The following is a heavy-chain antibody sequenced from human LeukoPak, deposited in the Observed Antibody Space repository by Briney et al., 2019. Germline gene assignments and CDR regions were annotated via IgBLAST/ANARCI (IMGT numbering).Heavy chain of an antibody. CDR2: FDPEDGET. D-gene: IGHD3-16*02. CDR3: ATVSLAFRGVIVHYFDY. J-gene: IGHJ4*02. V-gene: IGHV1-24*01. CDR1: GYTLTELS. Sequence: ASVKVSCKVSGYTLTELSMHWVRQAPGKGLEWMGGFDPEDGETIYAQKFQGRVTMTEDTSTDTAYMELSSLRSEDTAVYYCATVSLAFRGVIVHYFDYWGQGTLVTVSS.